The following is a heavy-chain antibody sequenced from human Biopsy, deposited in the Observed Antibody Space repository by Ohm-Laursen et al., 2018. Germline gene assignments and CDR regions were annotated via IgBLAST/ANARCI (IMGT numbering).Heavy chain of an antibody. J-gene: IGHJ4*02. CDR1: GYTFTSYG. V-gene: IGHV1-46*01. CDR2: INPGGNST. Sequence: ASVKVSCNASGYTFTSYGISWVRQAPGQGLEWMGIINPGGNSTAYTQNFQGRVTMTWDTSTTTVYMELSSLRSEDTAVYYCALASFDYWGQGTLVTVPS. CDR3: ALASFDY.